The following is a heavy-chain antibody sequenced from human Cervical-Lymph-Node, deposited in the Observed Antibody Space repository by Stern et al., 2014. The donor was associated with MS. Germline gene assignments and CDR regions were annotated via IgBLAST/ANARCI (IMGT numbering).Heavy chain of an antibody. CDR2: FDPEDGET. V-gene: IGHV1-24*01. D-gene: IGHD3-10*01. J-gene: IGHJ4*02. CDR3: ATDRGVK. Sequence: VQLVESGAEVKKPGASVTVSCNVAGHPLSELAMHWLRQLPTRGLEWMGQFDPEDGETVYAQQFQGRLRMTEDTSTSTAYMTLTALRSEDTAVYYWATDRGVKWGPGTLVTVSS. CDR1: GHPLSELA.